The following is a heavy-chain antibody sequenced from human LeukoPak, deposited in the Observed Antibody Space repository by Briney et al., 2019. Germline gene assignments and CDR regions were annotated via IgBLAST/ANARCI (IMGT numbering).Heavy chain of an antibody. CDR3: ARDGVEMATTGYYYYGMDV. D-gene: IGHD5-24*01. V-gene: IGHV1-69*13. J-gene: IGHJ6*02. CDR1: GYTFTSYG. Sequence: GASVKVSCKASGYTFTSYGISWVRQAPGQGLEWMGGIIPIFGTANYAQKFQGRVTITADESTSTAYMELSSLRSEDTAVYYCARDGVEMATTGYYYYGMDVWGQGTTITVSS. CDR2: IIPIFGTA.